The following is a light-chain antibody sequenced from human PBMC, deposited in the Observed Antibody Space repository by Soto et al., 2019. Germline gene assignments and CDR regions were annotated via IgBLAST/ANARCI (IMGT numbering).Light chain of an antibody. CDR1: QSVSSY. J-gene: IGKJ2*01. Sequence: IVLTQSPATLSLSPGERATLSCRASQSVSSYLAWYQQKPGQAPRLLIYDASNTATGIPARFSGSGSGTDFTLTISSLEPEDFAVYYCQQRSNWPPVYTFGQGTKVDIK. CDR2: DAS. CDR3: QQRSNWPPVYT. V-gene: IGKV3-11*01.